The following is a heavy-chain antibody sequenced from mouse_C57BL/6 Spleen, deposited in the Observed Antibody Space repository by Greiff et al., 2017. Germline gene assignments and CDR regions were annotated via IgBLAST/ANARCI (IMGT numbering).Heavy chain of an antibody. V-gene: IGHV5-4*01. CDR1: GFTFSSYA. Sequence: EVQLVESGGGLVKPGGSLKLSCAASGFTFSSYAMSWVRQTPEKRLEWVATISDGGSYTYYPDTVKGRFTISRDNAKNNLYLQLSHLKSEDTAMYYCARDRGVWVFAYWGQGTLVTVSA. CDR3: ARDRGVWVFAY. CDR2: ISDGGSYT. D-gene: IGHD3-1*01. J-gene: IGHJ3*01.